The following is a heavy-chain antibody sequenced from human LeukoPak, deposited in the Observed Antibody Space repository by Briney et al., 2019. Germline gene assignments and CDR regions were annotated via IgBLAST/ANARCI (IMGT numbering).Heavy chain of an antibody. CDR3: SRVCSGGSCYEPKFGP. Sequence: PGGSLRLSCAASGFTFSSYGMHWVRQAPDKGLEWVALISYDGSNKYSAHSVKGRSALSTDNTKNTLYLQMNSLRAEDTGVYYCSRVCSGGSCYEPKFGPWGQGTLVTVSS. CDR2: ISYDGSNK. CDR1: GFTFSSYG. J-gene: IGHJ5*02. D-gene: IGHD2-15*01. V-gene: IGHV3-30*03.